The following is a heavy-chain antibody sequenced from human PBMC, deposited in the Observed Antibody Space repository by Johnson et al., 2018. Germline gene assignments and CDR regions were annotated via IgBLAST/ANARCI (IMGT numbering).Heavy chain of an antibody. D-gene: IGHD1-26*01. V-gene: IGHV5-51*01. Sequence: QLVESGAEVKKPGESLKISCKGSGYSFSSYWIGWVRHMPGKGLEWMGIIYPGDSDTRYSPSFQGQVTLSDDKSISTAYLQWSSVKASDTAMYYCARRGGNYVNAFDIWGQGTMVTVSS. CDR1: GYSFSSYW. CDR2: IYPGDSDT. CDR3: ARRGGNYVNAFDI. J-gene: IGHJ3*02.